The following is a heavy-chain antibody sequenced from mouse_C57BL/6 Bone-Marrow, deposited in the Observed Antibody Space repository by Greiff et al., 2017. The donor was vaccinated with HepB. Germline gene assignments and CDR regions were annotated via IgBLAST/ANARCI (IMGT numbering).Heavy chain of an antibody. D-gene: IGHD1-1*01. V-gene: IGHV5-17*01. J-gene: IGHJ1*03. CDR3: ARGYYGSSPYWYFDV. Sequence: EVQRVESGGGLVKPGGSLKLSCAASGFTFSDYGMHWVRQAPEKGLEWVAYISSGSSTIYYADTVKGRFTISRDNAKNTLFLQMTSLRPEDTAMYYCARGYYGSSPYWYFDVWGTGTTVTVSS. CDR1: GFTFSDYG. CDR2: ISSGSSTI.